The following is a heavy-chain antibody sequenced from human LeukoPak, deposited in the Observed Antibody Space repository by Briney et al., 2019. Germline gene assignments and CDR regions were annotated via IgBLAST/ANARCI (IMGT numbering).Heavy chain of an antibody. V-gene: IGHV3-9*01. CDR2: IAWNSGNT. J-gene: IGHJ4*02. CDR3: AKDMNSYGSGSSYNPWGPFDS. Sequence: GRSLRLSCAASGFTFDNYAMRWVRHAPGKGLEWVSGIAWNSGNTGFADSVKGRFTISRDNAENSLSLQMNSLTPEDTAFYFCAKDMNSYGSGSSYNPWGPFDSWGQGTLVTVSS. D-gene: IGHD3-10*01. CDR1: GFTFDNYA.